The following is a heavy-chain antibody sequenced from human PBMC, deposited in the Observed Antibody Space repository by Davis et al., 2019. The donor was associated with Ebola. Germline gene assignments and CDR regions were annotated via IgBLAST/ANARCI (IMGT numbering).Heavy chain of an antibody. CDR1: GFTVSSNY. V-gene: IGHV3-53*04. Sequence: GESLKISCAASGFTVSSNYMSWVRQAPGKGLEWVSVIYSGGSTYYADSVKGRFTISRHNSKNTLYLQMNSLRAEDTAVYYCARVKEYYDYVWGSYRSYYFDYWGQGTLVTVSS. J-gene: IGHJ4*02. D-gene: IGHD3-16*02. CDR3: ARVKEYYDYVWGSYRSYYFDY. CDR2: IYSGGST.